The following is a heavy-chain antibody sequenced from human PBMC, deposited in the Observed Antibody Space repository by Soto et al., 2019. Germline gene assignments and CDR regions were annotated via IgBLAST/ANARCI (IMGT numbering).Heavy chain of an antibody. D-gene: IGHD5-18*01. CDR3: ARCIQGDYYYGMDV. J-gene: IGHJ6*02. V-gene: IGHV1-18*01. CDR2: INADYGNT. Sequence: QAQLVQSGAEVRKPGASVKVSCKASGYTFYSHSISWVRQAPGQGLEWMGRINADYGNTQYAQKFRGRVTMTTDTXATTVYMELTHLRSDDTAVYYCARCIQGDYYYGMDVWGQGTTVTVSS. CDR1: GYTFYSHS.